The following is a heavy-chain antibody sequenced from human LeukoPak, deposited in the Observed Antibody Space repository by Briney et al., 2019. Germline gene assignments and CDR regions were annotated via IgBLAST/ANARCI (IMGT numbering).Heavy chain of an antibody. J-gene: IGHJ4*02. Sequence: PSETLSLTCTVSGASITSGDYYWSWIRQPPGKGLEWIGYIYYSGSTNYNPSLKSRVTISVDTSKNQFSLKLSSVTAADTAVYYCARHSQYPAREHYYDSSGRFDYWGQGTLVTVSS. CDR2: IYYSGST. CDR3: ARHSQYPAREHYYDSSGRFDY. V-gene: IGHV4-30-4*08. CDR1: GASITSGDYY. D-gene: IGHD3-22*01.